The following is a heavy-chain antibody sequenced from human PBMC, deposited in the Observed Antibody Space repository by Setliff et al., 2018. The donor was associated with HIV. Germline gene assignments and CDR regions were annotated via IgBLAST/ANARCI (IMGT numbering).Heavy chain of an antibody. D-gene: IGHD2-2*01. CDR3: TTNVVVPAAIDGSDAFDI. CDR2: IKSKTDGGTT. V-gene: IGHV3-15*01. J-gene: IGHJ3*02. CDR1: GFTFANAW. Sequence: GGSLRLSCAASGFTFANAWMNWFRQAPGKGLEWVGRIKSKTDGGTTDYAAPVKGRFTISRDDSKNTLYLQMNSLKTEDTAVYYCTTNVVVPAAIDGSDAFDIWGQGTMVTVSS.